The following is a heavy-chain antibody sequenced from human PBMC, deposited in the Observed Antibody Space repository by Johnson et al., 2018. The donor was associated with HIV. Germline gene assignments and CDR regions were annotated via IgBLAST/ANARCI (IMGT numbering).Heavy chain of an antibody. Sequence: VQLVESGGGVVQSWGSLRLSCGASGFSVSNTYMNWVRQAPGKGLEWVSVIYSGGSKYYADSVKGRFTISRDNSKNTLYLQMNSLRPEDTSVYYCARLPSGYSRDAFDIWGQGTMVTVSS. J-gene: IGHJ3*02. CDR1: GFSVSNTY. D-gene: IGHD5-18*01. CDR2: IYSGGSK. V-gene: IGHV3-66*02. CDR3: ARLPSGYSRDAFDI.